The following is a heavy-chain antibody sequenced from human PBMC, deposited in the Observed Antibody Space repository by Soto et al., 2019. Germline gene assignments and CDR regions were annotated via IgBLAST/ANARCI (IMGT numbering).Heavy chain of an antibody. J-gene: IGHJ4*02. V-gene: IGHV3-11*01. D-gene: IGHD3-16*01. CDR3: ARGGPSETFSSFDY. Sequence: PGGSLRLSCAASGFTFSDYYMNWIRQAPGKGLEWVSYISSSGSTIYYADSVKGRFTISRDNAKNSLYLQMNSLRAGDTAVYYCARGGPSETFSSFDYWGQGTLVTVSS. CDR1: GFTFSDYY. CDR2: ISSSGSTI.